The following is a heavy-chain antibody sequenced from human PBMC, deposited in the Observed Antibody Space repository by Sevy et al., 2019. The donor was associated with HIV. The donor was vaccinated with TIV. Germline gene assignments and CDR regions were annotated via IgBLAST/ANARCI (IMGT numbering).Heavy chain of an antibody. CDR3: AGGRVAFTIFGVVIMGAFDY. V-gene: IGHV1-8*01. J-gene: IGHJ4*02. D-gene: IGHD3-3*01. CDR2: MNPNSGNT. Sequence: ASVKVSCKASGYTFTSYDINWVRQATGQGLEWMGWMNPNSGNTGYAQKFQGRVTMTRNTSISTAYMELRSLRSEDRAVYYCAGGRVAFTIFGVVIMGAFDYWGQGTLVTVSS. CDR1: GYTFTSYD.